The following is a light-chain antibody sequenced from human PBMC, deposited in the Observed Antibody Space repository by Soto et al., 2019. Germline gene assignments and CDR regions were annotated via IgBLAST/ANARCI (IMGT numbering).Light chain of an antibody. CDR1: QSISSW. Sequence: DIQMTQSPSSLSASVGDRVTITCRASQSISSWLAWYQQKPGKAHKLLIYKASTLKSGVPSRFSGSGSGTEFTLTISSLQPDDFATYYCQHYNSYSEAFGQGNKVDIK. CDR2: KAS. V-gene: IGKV1-5*03. CDR3: QHYNSYSEA. J-gene: IGKJ1*01.